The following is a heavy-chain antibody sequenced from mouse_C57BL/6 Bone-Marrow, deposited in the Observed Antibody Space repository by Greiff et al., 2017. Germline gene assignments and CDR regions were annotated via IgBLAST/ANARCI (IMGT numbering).Heavy chain of an antibody. CDR3: TTSIITTVVVDY. Sequence: EVQLQQSGAELVRPGASVKLSCTASGFNIKDDYMHWVKQRPEQGLEWIGWIDPENGDTAYASKFQGKATITADTSSNTAYLQLSSLTSEDTAVYYGTTSIITTVVVDYWGQGTTLTGSS. J-gene: IGHJ2*01. V-gene: IGHV14-4*01. CDR1: GFNIKDDY. CDR2: IDPENGDT. D-gene: IGHD1-1*01.